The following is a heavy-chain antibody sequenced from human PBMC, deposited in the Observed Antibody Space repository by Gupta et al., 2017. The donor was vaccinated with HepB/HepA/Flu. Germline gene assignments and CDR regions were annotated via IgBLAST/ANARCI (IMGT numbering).Heavy chain of an antibody. D-gene: IGHD3-10*01. Sequence: QVQLVESGGGVVQPGRSLRLSCAASGFTFSSYAMHWVRQAPGKGLEWVAVISYDGSNKYYADSVKGRFTISRDNSKNTLYLQMNSLRAEDTAVYYCARDSTYYYGSGSYRALDYWGQGTLVTVSS. J-gene: IGHJ4*02. CDR2: ISYDGSNK. CDR1: GFTFSSYA. CDR3: ARDSTYYYGSGSYRALDY. V-gene: IGHV3-30-3*01.